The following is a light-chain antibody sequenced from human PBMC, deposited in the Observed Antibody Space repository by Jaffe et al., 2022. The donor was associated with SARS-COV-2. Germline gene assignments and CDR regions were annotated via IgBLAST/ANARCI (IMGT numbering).Light chain of an antibody. CDR1: SSNIGSRT. CDR2: SSN. J-gene: IGLJ2*01. Sequence: QSVLTQPPSASGTPGQRVTISCSGSSSNIGSRTVNWYQQLPGTAPKLLIYSSNQRPSGVPDRFSGSKSGTSASLAISGLQSEDEADYYCAAWDDSLNVVFGGGTKLTVL. CDR3: AAWDDSLNVV. V-gene: IGLV1-44*01.